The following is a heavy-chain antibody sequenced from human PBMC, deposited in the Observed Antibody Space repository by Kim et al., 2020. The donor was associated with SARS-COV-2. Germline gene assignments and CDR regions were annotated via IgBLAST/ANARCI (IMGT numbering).Heavy chain of an antibody. CDR3: ARGLVYSNYGGGDY. V-gene: IGHV1-8*01. J-gene: IGHJ4*02. D-gene: IGHD4-4*01. Sequence: AQEFQGRVTMTRNTSISTAYMELSSLRSEDTAVYYCARGLVYSNYGGGDYWGQGTLVTVSS.